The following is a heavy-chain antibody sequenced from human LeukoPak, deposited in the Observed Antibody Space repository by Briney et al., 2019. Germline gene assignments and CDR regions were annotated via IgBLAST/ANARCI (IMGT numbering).Heavy chain of an antibody. CDR3: AKRAVPPGYYFDY. D-gene: IGHD6-19*01. V-gene: IGHV3-23*01. CDR1: GITFSSYG. CDR2: ISSTGGTT. J-gene: IGHJ4*02. Sequence: GGSLRLSCAASGITFSSYGMSWVRQAPGKGLEWVSSISSTGGTTYYADSVKGRFTISRDNSKNTLYLQMNSLRAEDTAVYYCAKRAVPPGYYFDYWGQGTLVSVSS.